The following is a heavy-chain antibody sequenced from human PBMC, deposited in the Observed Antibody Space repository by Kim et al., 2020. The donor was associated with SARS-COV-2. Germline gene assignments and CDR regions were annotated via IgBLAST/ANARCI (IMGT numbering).Heavy chain of an antibody. D-gene: IGHD3-10*01. CDR1: GFTFDDYS. CDR2: ISWNSGSI. Sequence: GGSLRLSCAASGFTFDDYSMHWVRQAPGKGLEWVSGISWNSGSIGYADSVKGRFTISRDNAKNSLYLQMNSLRAEDTALYYCAKDIGYVSGIPDDWGQGTLVTVSS. J-gene: IGHJ4*02. CDR3: AKDIGYVSGIPDD. V-gene: IGHV3-9*01.